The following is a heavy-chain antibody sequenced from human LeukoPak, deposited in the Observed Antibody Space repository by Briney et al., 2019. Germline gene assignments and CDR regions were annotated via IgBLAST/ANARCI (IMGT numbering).Heavy chain of an antibody. CDR3: ARRREVQYYFDY. Sequence: SETLSLTCAVSGYSISSGYYWVWIRQPPGKGLEWIGSIYHSGSTYYNPSLESRVTISVDTSKNQFSLKLSSVTAADTAVYYCARRREVQYYFDYWGQGTLVTVSS. CDR1: GYSISSGYY. V-gene: IGHV4-38-2*01. J-gene: IGHJ4*02. CDR2: IYHSGST. D-gene: IGHD4/OR15-4a*01.